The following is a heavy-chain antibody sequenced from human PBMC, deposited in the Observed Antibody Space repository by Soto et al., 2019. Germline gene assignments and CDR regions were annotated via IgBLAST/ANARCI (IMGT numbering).Heavy chain of an antibody. D-gene: IGHD3-3*01. Sequence: ASVKLSCKASVYTFTGYYMHWVRQAPGQGLEWMGWINPNSGGTNYAQKFQGRVTMTRDTSISTAYMELSRLRSDDTAVYYCARGAIFGVAPRPNWFDPWGQGTLVTVSS. V-gene: IGHV1-2*02. J-gene: IGHJ5*02. CDR2: INPNSGGT. CDR1: VYTFTGYY. CDR3: ARGAIFGVAPRPNWFDP.